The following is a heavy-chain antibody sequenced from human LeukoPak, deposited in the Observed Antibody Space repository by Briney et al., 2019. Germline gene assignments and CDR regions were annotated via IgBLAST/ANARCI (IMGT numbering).Heavy chain of an antibody. CDR1: GYTFTSYD. D-gene: IGHD2-21*02. J-gene: IGHJ4*02. V-gene: IGHV1-8*01. CDR3: ARGLYCGGDCYPPQFDY. CDR2: MNPNSGNT. Sequence: ASVKVSCKASGYTFTSYDINWVRQATGQGLEWMGWMNPNSGNTGYAQKFQGRVTMTRNTSISTAYMELSSLRSEDTAVYYCARGLYCGGDCYPPQFDYWGQGTLVTVSS.